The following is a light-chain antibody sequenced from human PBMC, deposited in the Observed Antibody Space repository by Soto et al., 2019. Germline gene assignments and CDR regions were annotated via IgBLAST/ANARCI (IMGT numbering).Light chain of an antibody. J-gene: IGKJ5*01. V-gene: IGKV3-11*01. Sequence: VLTQSPATLSLSPGEIATLSCRASQSVSSYFAWYQQKPGQAPRLLIYDASNRATGIPDRFSGSVSGTDFTRTISSLEPEDVAIYYCQQRQYGPPITFGQGTRLEIK. CDR1: QSVSSY. CDR3: QQRQYGPPIT. CDR2: DAS.